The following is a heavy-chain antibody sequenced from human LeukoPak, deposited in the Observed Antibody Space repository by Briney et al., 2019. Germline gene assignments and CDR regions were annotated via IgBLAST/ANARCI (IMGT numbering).Heavy chain of an antibody. D-gene: IGHD1-1*01. V-gene: IGHV3-13*01. J-gene: IGHJ6*03. CDR2: IGTASDT. CDR3: ARGPPRGKYYYMDV. Sequence: RSGGSLRLSCAASGFTFSSFDMHWVRQPTGQGLEWVSTIGTASDTYYPGSVEGRSTLSRDNAKNSLYLQMNSLTAEDTAVYYCARGPPRGKYYYMDVWGKGTTVTVSS. CDR1: GFTFSSFD.